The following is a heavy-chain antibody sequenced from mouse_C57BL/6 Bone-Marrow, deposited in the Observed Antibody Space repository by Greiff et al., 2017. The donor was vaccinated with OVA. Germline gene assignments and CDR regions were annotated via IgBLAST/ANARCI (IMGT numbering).Heavy chain of an antibody. D-gene: IGHD1-1*01. V-gene: IGHV1-82*01. CDR1: GYAFSSSW. CDR3: ARGAYYYGSSYWYFDV. J-gene: IGHJ1*03. Sequence: VKLQESGPELVKPGASVKISCKASGYAFSSSWMNWVKQRPGKGLEWIGRIYPGDGDTNYNGKFKGTATLTADKSSSTAYMQLSSLTSEDSAVYFCARGAYYYGSSYWYFDVWGTGTTVTVSS. CDR2: IYPGDGDT.